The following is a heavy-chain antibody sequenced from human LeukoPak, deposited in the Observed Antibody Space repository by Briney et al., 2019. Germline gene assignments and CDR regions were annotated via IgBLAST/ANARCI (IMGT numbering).Heavy chain of an antibody. CDR3: ARTLFYYDSSGYIGYYFDY. Sequence: SVKVSCKASGYTFTSYAMNWVRQAPGQGLEWMGRIIPILGIANYAQKFQGRVTITADKSTSTAYMELSSLRSEDTAVYYCARTLFYYDSSGYIGYYFDYWGQGTLVTVSS. V-gene: IGHV1-69*04. CDR2: IIPILGIA. J-gene: IGHJ4*02. D-gene: IGHD3-22*01. CDR1: GYTFTSYA.